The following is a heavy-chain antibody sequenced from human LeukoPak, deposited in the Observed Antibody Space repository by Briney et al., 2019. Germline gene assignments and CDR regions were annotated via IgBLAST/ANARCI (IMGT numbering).Heavy chain of an antibody. J-gene: IGHJ4*02. CDR3: ARIAVAGTHFDY. D-gene: IGHD6-19*01. CDR2: IYYSGST. Sequence: SETLSLTCTVSGGSISSSSYDWGWISQPPGKGLEWIGSIYYSGSTYYNPSLKSRVTISVDTSKNQFSLKLSSVTAADTAVYYCARIAVAGTHFDYWGQGTLVTVSS. CDR1: GGSISSSSYD. V-gene: IGHV4-39*01.